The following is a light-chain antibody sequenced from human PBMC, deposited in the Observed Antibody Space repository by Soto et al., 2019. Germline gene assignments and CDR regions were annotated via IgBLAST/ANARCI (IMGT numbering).Light chain of an antibody. CDR1: QSLVHSDGNTY. Sequence: DIVLTQTPLSSPVTLGQPASISCRSSQSLVHSDGNTYLSWFHQRPGQPPRLLIDKVSNRFSGVPDRFSGSGAGTYFTLKISRVEAEDVGIYFCMQATQYRPYTFGQGTKLEIK. V-gene: IGKV2-24*01. CDR3: MQATQYRPYT. CDR2: KVS. J-gene: IGKJ2*01.